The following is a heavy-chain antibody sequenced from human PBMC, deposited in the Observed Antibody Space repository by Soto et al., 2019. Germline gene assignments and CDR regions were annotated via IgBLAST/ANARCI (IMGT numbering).Heavy chain of an antibody. D-gene: IGHD1-26*01. CDR3: ARRGSGSYYDY. Sequence: PGVSKRLSCGASGLNCSSYGMRWVRQAPGKGLEWVSAISGSADSTYYADSVKGRFTISRDNSKNTLYLQMNSLRPEDTAVYYCARRGSGSYYDYWGQGTLVTVSS. CDR1: GLNCSSYG. V-gene: IGHV3-23*01. CDR2: ISGSADST. J-gene: IGHJ4*02.